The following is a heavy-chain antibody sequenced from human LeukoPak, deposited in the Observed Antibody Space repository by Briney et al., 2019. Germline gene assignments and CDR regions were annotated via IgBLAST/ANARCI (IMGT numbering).Heavy chain of an antibody. CDR1: GGSFSNYT. CDR3: ARDLKLVLGDC. D-gene: IGHD1-7*01. CDR2: IIPILGMT. J-gene: IGHJ4*02. Sequence: EASVKVSCKASGGSFSNYTVSWVRQAPGQGLEWMGRIIPILGMTNYAQKFQGRVTITADKATTTAYMELRSLRSDDSAVYYCARDLKLVLGDCWGPGTLVTVSS. V-gene: IGHV1-69*04.